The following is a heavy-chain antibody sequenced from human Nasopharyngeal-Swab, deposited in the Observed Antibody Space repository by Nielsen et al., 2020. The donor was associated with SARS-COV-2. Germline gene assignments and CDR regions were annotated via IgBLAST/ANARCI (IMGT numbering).Heavy chain of an antibody. CDR1: GGSISSYY. J-gene: IGHJ4*02. Sequence: SETLSLTCTVSGGSISSYYWSWIRQPAGKGLEWIGRIYTSGSTNYNPSLKSRVTMLVDTSKNQFSLKLSSVTAADTAVYYCARVTRDGYNYDRFDYWGQGTLVTVSS. CDR3: ARVTRDGYNYDRFDY. CDR2: IYTSGST. D-gene: IGHD5-24*01. V-gene: IGHV4-4*07.